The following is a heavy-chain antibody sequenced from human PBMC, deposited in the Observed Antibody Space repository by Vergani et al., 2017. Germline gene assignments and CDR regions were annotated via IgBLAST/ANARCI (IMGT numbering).Heavy chain of an antibody. V-gene: IGHV3-13*01. CDR1: GFTFITYD. J-gene: IGHJ4*02. CDR3: ARRDSSSPALDY. CDR2: IGTAGDT. D-gene: IGHD6-6*01. Sequence: EVQLVESGGGLVQPGGSLRLSCAASGFTFITYDMHWVRQATGKGLEWVSAIGTAGDTYYAGSLKGRFTISRENAKYSLYHQMNGLRTGDTAVYYCARRDSSSPALDYWGQGTLVTVSS.